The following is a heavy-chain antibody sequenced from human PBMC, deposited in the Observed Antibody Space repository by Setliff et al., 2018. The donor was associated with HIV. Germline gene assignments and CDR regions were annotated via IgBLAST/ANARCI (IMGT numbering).Heavy chain of an antibody. Sequence: SETLSLTCTVSGGSISSYCWNWIRQPPGKGLEWIGSISYTGITNYNPSLKSRVTISVDTSQNQFSLKLTSVTAADTAVYYCARLRQWLAFFDSWGQGTLVTVSS. V-gene: IGHV4-39*01. CDR2: ISYTGIT. CDR3: ARLRQWLAFFDS. CDR1: GGSISSYC. J-gene: IGHJ4*02. D-gene: IGHD6-19*01.